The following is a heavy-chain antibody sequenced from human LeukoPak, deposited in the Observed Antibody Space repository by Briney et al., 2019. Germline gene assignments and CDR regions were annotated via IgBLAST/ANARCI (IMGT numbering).Heavy chain of an antibody. J-gene: IGHJ4*02. CDR3: ARQGIRYFDWLFPEAYYFDY. Sequence: SETLTLTYTVYGGSNSSSSYYWGWIRQPPGKGLEWIGSIYYSGSTYYNPSLKSRVTISVDTSKNQFSLKLSSVTAADTAVYYCARQGIRYFDWLFPEAYYFDYWGQGTLVTVSS. CDR1: GGSNSSSSYY. V-gene: IGHV4-39*01. D-gene: IGHD3-9*01. CDR2: IYYSGST.